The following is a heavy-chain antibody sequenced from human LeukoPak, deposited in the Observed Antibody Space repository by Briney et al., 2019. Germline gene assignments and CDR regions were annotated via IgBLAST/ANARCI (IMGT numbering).Heavy chain of an antibody. Sequence: KPGGSLRLSCAASGFTFSSFSMNWVRQAPGKGLEWVSSISSSSSYIYYADSVKGRFTISRDNAKNSLYLQMNSLRAEDTAVYYCARGHGLPHDSLFDYWGQGTLVTVSS. V-gene: IGHV3-21*01. CDR2: ISSSSSYI. CDR1: GFTFSSFS. D-gene: IGHD3-3*01. J-gene: IGHJ4*02. CDR3: ARGHGLPHDSLFDY.